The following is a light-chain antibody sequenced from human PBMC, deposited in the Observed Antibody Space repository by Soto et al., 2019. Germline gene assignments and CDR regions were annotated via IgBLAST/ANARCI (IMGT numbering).Light chain of an antibody. V-gene: IGKV3-11*01. CDR2: DAS. Sequence: EIVLTQSPATLSLSPGERATLSCRASQSVSSYLAWYQQKPGQAPRLLIYDASNRATDIPARFSGSGSGTDFTLTISSLEPEDFAVYYCLQRSGWPSTFGQGTRVEIK. J-gene: IGKJ1*01. CDR1: QSVSSY. CDR3: LQRSGWPST.